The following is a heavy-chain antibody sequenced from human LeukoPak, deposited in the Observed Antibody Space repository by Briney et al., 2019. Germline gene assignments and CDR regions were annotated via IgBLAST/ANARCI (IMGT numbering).Heavy chain of an antibody. CDR2: INPSGLST. V-gene: IGHV1-46*01. CDR1: GYTFISYY. Sequence: ASVKVSCKASGYTFISYYMHWVRQAPGQGLDWMGIINPSGLSTSYAQKFQGRVTMTRDTSTSTVYMELSSLRSEDTAVYYCARNCTSTSCYGPFDYWGQGTLVTVSS. D-gene: IGHD2-2*01. CDR3: ARNCTSTSCYGPFDY. J-gene: IGHJ4*02.